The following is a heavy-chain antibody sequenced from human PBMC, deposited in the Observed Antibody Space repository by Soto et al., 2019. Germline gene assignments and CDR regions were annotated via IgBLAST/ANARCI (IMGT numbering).Heavy chain of an antibody. CDR1: GESISSSSYY. CDR3: ARQRTTVVTQAYFDH. D-gene: IGHD2-21*02. V-gene: IGHV4-39*01. Sequence: SETLSLTCIVSGESISSSSYYWGWIRQPPGKGLEWIGSIYYSGRTDYNPSFKSRVTISIDTSKNQFSLKLSSVTATDTAVYYCARQRTTVVTQAYFDHLGQGALVTVSS. CDR2: IYYSGRT. J-gene: IGHJ4*02.